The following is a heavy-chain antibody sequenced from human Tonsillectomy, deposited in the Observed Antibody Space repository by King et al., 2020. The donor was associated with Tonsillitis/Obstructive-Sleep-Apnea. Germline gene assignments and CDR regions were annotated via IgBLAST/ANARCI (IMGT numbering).Heavy chain of an antibody. CDR2: IKGDGGGP. D-gene: IGHD3-10*01. J-gene: IGHJ5*02. CDR1: GFTFTNHC. V-gene: IGHV3-74*01. Sequence: VQLVESGGDSHQPGGSLRLSCTASGFTFTNHCMHWVRQVLGKGLEGVSTIKGDGGGPCYADSGKGRFTISRDNAKNTLYLQMNSLRDEDTAVYYCARDEVYGSGSCGTWGQGTLVTVSS. CDR3: ARDEVYGSGSCGT.